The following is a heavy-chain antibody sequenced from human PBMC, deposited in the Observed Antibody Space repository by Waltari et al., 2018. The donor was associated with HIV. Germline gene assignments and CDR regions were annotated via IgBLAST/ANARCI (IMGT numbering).Heavy chain of an antibody. D-gene: IGHD3-3*01. Sequence: QITLKESGPTLVTPTQTLTLTCTFSGFSLSTSGVGVGWIRQPPGKALEWLALIYWNDDKRYSPSLKSRLTITKDTSKNQVVLTMTNMDPVDTATYYCAHSYYDFWSGYSTRNGMDVWGQGTTVTVSS. J-gene: IGHJ6*02. CDR2: IYWNDDK. V-gene: IGHV2-5*01. CDR3: AHSYYDFWSGYSTRNGMDV. CDR1: GFSLSTSGVG.